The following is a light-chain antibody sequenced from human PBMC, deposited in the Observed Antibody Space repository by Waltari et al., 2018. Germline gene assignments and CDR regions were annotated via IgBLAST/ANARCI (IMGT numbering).Light chain of an antibody. V-gene: IGLV3-19*01. J-gene: IGLJ2*01. CDR3: HSRDTSSTRF. CDR1: SLRRYS. Sequence: SFELTQDPPVSVALGHTVRITCQGDSLRRYSARWYQQRPGQAPILVLYGQNNRPSGIPDRFSGSNSGNTASLIITGAQAEDEADYYCHSRDTSSTRFFGGGTRLTV. CDR2: GQN.